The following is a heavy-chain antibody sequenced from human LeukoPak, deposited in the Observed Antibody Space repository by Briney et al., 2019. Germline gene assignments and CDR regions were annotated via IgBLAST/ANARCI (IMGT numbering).Heavy chain of an antibody. J-gene: IGHJ4*02. CDR1: GFTFSSYG. CDR3: AKSWDIVVVVAANFDY. Sequence: PGGSLRLSCAASGFTFSSYGMHWVRQAPGKGLEWVAVISYDGSNKYYADSVKGRFTISRDNSKNTLYLQMNSLRAEDTAVYYCAKSWDIVVVVAANFDYWGQGTLVTVSS. D-gene: IGHD2-15*01. V-gene: IGHV3-30*18. CDR2: ISYDGSNK.